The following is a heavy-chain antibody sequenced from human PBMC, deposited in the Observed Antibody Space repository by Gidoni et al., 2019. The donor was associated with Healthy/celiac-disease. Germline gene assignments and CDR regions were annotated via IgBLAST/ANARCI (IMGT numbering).Heavy chain of an antibody. V-gene: IGHV4-34*01. Sequence: QVQLQQWGAGLLKPSETLSLTCAVYGGSFSGYYWSWIRQPPGKGLEWIGEINHSGSTNYNPSLKSRVTISVDTSKNQFSLKLSSVTAADTAVYYCARGMGNYYGSGSYRAVAKEFDYWGQGTLVTVSS. CDR3: ARGMGNYYGSGSYRAVAKEFDY. J-gene: IGHJ4*02. CDR2: INHSGST. CDR1: GGSFSGYY. D-gene: IGHD3-10*01.